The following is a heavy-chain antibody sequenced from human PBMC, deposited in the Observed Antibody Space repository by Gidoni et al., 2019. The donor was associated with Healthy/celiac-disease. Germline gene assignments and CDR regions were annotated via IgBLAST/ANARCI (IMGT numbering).Heavy chain of an antibody. D-gene: IGHD6-13*01. CDR2: ISSSSSYI. Sequence: EVQLVESGGGLVKPGGSLRLSCAASGFTFSSYSMNWVRQAPGKGMEWVSSISSSSSYIYYADSVKGRFTISRDNAKNSLYLQMNSLRAEDTAVYYCARDGPVYSSSFGNWFDPWGQGTLVTVSS. CDR1: GFTFSSYS. J-gene: IGHJ5*02. V-gene: IGHV3-21*01. CDR3: ARDGPVYSSSFGNWFDP.